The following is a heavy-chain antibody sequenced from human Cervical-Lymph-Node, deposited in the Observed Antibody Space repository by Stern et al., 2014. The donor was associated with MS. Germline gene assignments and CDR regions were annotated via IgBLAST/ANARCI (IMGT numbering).Heavy chain of an antibody. CDR1: GFTFSNYG. V-gene: IGHV3-33*01. Sequence: VQLVDSGGGVVQPGRSLRLSCAASGFTFSNYGMHWVRQAPGKGLERLAVIWYDGNKKYYADSVKGRFTISRDNSKNTLFLQMSSLTAEDTALYYCARGNWNYEGMGYWGQGTLVTVSS. CDR3: ARGNWNYEGMGY. D-gene: IGHD1-7*01. J-gene: IGHJ4*02. CDR2: IWYDGNKK.